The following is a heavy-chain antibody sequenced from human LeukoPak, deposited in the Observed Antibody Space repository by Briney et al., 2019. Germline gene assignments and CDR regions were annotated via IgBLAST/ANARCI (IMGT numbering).Heavy chain of an antibody. J-gene: IGHJ6*03. D-gene: IGHD5-24*01. Sequence: ASVKVSCKASGYTFTGYYMHWVRQAPGQGLEWMGWINPNSGGTNYAQKFQGRVTMTRDTSISTAYMELSGLRSDDTAVYYCAGARRDGYNGYYYYYYMDVWGKGTTVTVSS. CDR2: INPNSGGT. CDR3: AGARRDGYNGYYYYYYMDV. CDR1: GYTFTGYY. V-gene: IGHV1-2*02.